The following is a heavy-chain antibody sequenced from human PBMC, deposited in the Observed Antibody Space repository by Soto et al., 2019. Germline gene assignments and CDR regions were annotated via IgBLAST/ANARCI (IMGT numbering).Heavy chain of an antibody. J-gene: IGHJ5*02. D-gene: IGHD3-16*02. CDR1: GYTFTYRS. CDR3: ARGFPLWFDP. V-gene: IGHV1-69*04. CDR2: IIPILGIA. Sequence: GASVKVSCKASGYTFTYRSLHWVRQAPGQGLEWMGRIIPILGIANYAQKFQGRVTITGDTSASTAYMELSSLRSEDTAVYYCARGFPLWFDPWGQGTLVTVSS.